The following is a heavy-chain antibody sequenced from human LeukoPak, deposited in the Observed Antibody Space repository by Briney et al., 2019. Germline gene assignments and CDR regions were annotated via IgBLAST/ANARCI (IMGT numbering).Heavy chain of an antibody. J-gene: IGHJ4*02. CDR3: AKDARYCSGGSCAFFDY. CDR1: GFTFDDYA. Sequence: GGSLRLSCAASGFTFDDYAMHWVRQAPGKGLEWVAVISYDGSNKYYADSVKGRFTISRDNSKNTLYLQMNSLRAEDTAVYYCAKDARYCSGGSCAFFDYWGQGTLVTVSS. V-gene: IGHV3-30*18. D-gene: IGHD2-15*01. CDR2: ISYDGSNK.